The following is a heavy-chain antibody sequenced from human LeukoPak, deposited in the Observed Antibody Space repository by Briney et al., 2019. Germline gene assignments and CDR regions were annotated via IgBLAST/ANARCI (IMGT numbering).Heavy chain of an antibody. D-gene: IGHD2-2*01. CDR1: GFTFSSYA. V-gene: IGHV3-23*01. Sequence: GGSLRLSCAASGFTFSSYAINWVRQAPGKGLEWVSGISNSGGITYTTDSVKGRFNISRDNSKTTLYLPMNSLRAEDTAVYFCAKETSTSFDYWGQGTLVTVSS. CDR2: ISNSGGIT. J-gene: IGHJ4*02. CDR3: AKETSTSFDY.